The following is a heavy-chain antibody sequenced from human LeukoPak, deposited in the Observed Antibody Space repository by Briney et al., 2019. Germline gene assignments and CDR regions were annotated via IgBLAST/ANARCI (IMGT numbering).Heavy chain of an antibody. Sequence: GGSLRLSRAASGFTFSSYSMNWVRQAPGRGLEWVSRISSSSPSTYYADSVKGRFIISRDNAKNSLYLQMNSLRDEDTAVYYCASGIGGYWGQGTLVTVS. D-gene: IGHD2-15*01. V-gene: IGHV3-21*01. CDR1: GFTFSSYS. J-gene: IGHJ4*02. CDR2: ISSSSPST. CDR3: ASGIGGY.